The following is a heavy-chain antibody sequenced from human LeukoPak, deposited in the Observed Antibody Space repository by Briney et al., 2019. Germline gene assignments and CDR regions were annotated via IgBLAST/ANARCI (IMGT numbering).Heavy chain of an antibody. CDR2: INHRGST. CDR3: ARDRKQWLAQPLFDY. CDR1: GGSFSGYY. D-gene: IGHD6-19*01. J-gene: IGHJ4*02. Sequence: AETLSLTCAVYGGSFSGYYWSWIRQPPGKGLEGIGEINHRGSTNYNPSLKSRVTISVDTSKNQFSLKLSSVTAADTAVYYCARDRKQWLAQPLFDYWGQGTLVTVSS. V-gene: IGHV4-34*01.